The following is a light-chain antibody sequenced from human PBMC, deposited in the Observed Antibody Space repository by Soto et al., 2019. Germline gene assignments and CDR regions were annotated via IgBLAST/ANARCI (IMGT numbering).Light chain of an antibody. V-gene: IGLV1-47*02. CDR1: SSNIGGTNY. Sequence: QSVLTQPPSASGTPGQKVFISCSGSSSNIGGTNYAYWYQQLPGAAPKLLMHSNNLRPSGVPERISGSNSGNTATLTLSRAQFGDEADYFCHAWDSNTVVFGGGTKLTVL. CDR2: SNN. J-gene: IGLJ2*01. CDR3: HAWDSNTVV.